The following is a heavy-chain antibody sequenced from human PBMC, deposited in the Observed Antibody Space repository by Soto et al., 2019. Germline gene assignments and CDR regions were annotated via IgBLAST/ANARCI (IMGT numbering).Heavy chain of an antibody. CDR1: GFTFSSYA. CDR2: ISGSGGST. D-gene: IGHD6-13*01. Sequence: SGGSLRLSCAASGFTFSSYAMSWVRQAPGKGLEWVSAISGSGGSTYYADSVKGRFTISRDNSKNTLYLQMNSLRAEDTAVYYCAKTIAAAGRNWFDPWGQGTLVTVSS. V-gene: IGHV3-23*01. CDR3: AKTIAAAGRNWFDP. J-gene: IGHJ5*02.